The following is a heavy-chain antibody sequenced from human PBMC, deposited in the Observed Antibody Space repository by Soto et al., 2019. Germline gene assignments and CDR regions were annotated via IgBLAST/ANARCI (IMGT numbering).Heavy chain of an antibody. J-gene: IGHJ6*02. V-gene: IGHV3-11*06. D-gene: IGHD6-6*01. CDR1: GFTFSDYY. CDR3: ARDGGEIIAAATGGGYGMDV. Sequence: HVQMVESGGDLVKPGGSLRLSCAVSGFTFSDYYMSWFRQAPEQGLEWIAYISGRGNYTNYADSVRGRFTISRDNIKNSLFLQMNSLRDEDTAIYYCARDGGEIIAAATGGGYGMDVWGQGPTVIVSS. CDR2: ISGRGNYT.